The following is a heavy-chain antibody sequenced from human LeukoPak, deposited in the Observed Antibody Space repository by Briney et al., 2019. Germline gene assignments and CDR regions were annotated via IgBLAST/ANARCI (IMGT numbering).Heavy chain of an antibody. J-gene: IGHJ6*03. CDR3: ARGPVAAAGRNYYYYYYYMDV. V-gene: IGHV4-34*01. CDR2: INHSGST. D-gene: IGHD6-13*01. Sequence: SETLSLTCAVYGGSFSGYYWSWIRQPPGKGLEWIGEINHSGSTNYNPSLKSRVTISVDTSKNQFSLKLSSVTAADTAVYYCARGPVAAAGRNYYYYYYYMDVWGKGTTVTVSS. CDR1: GGSFSGYY.